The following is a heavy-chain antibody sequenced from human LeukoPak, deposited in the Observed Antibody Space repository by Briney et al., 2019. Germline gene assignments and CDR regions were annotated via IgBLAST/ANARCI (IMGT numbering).Heavy chain of an antibody. D-gene: IGHD1-26*01. CDR3: ARADLSGSYFHPHFLDY. CDR2: ISDSSSYI. CDR1: GFTFSNYW. J-gene: IGHJ4*02. Sequence: GGSLRLSCAASGFTFSNYWMHWVRQAPGKGLEWVSSISDSSSYIYYADSVRGRFTISRDNAKNSLYLQMNSLRAEDTAMYYCARADLSGSYFHPHFLDYWGQGTLVTVSS. V-gene: IGHV3-21*01.